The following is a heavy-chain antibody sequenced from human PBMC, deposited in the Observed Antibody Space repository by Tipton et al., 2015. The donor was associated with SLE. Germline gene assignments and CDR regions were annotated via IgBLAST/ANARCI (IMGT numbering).Heavy chain of an antibody. CDR3: ATYSSAGWYFDL. V-gene: IGHV4-59*11. D-gene: IGHD6-19*01. CDR2: IYYRGIT. J-gene: IGHJ2*01. CDR1: GDSITNHY. Sequence: TLSLTCTVSGDSITNHYWTWIRQSPGKGLEWIGYIYYRGITNYNPSLKSRVTISLDTSKNQFSLKLTSVTAADTAFYYCATYSSAGWYFDLWGRGTLVTVSS.